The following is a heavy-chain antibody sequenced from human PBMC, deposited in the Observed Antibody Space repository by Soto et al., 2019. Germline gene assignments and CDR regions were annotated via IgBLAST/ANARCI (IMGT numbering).Heavy chain of an antibody. CDR3: ARTLDYGHMDV. V-gene: IGHV4-4*09. J-gene: IGHJ6*03. CDR1: GDSVRSQH. D-gene: IGHD3-16*01. CDR2: IYRSGST. Sequence: SETLSRTCAVSGDSVRSQHWSWIRRPPGRGLEWIGYIYRSGSTKYNPSLKSRLTISVDTSKNQFSLKLSSVTAADTAVYYCARTLDYGHMDVWGKGTTVTVSS.